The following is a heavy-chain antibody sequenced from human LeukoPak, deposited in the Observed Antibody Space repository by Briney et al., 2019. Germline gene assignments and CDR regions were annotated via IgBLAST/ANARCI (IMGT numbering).Heavy chain of an antibody. V-gene: IGHV1-18*01. Sequence: ASVKVSCKASGYTFTTYGITWVRQAPGQGLEWMGWISGYSANTNYAQKLQGRVTMTTDTSTSTAYMELRSLRSDDTAVYYCARGIWSGSFYYYYMDVWGKGTTVTVSS. CDR3: ARGIWSGSFYYYYMDV. J-gene: IGHJ6*03. CDR2: ISGYSANT. CDR1: GYTFTTYG. D-gene: IGHD3-3*01.